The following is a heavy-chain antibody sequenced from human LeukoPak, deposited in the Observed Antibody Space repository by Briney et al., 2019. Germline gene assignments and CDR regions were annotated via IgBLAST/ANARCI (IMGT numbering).Heavy chain of an antibody. CDR3: ARAVAAAGTRYYYYYMDV. CDR2: INSDGSST. CDR1: GFTFSSFE. V-gene: IGHV3-74*01. J-gene: IGHJ6*03. Sequence: GGSLRLSCAASGFTFSSFEMNWVRQAPGKGVVWVSSINSDGSSTNYADSVKGRFTISRDNAKNTLYLQMNSLRAEDTAVYYCARAVAAAGTRYYYYYMDVWGKGTTVTISS. D-gene: IGHD6-13*01.